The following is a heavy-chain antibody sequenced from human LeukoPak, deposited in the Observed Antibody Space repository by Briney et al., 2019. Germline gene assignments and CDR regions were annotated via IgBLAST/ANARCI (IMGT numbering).Heavy chain of an antibody. CDR3: AREYSSSWYHRACFDP. CDR1: GYTFTCYG. V-gene: IGHV1-18*01. Sequence: ASVKVSCKASGYTFTCYGISWVRQAPGQGLEWMGWISAYNGNTNYAQKLQGRVTMTTDTSTSTAYMELRSLRSDDTAVYYCAREYSSSWYHRACFDPWGQGTLVTVSS. J-gene: IGHJ5*02. CDR2: ISAYNGNT. D-gene: IGHD6-13*01.